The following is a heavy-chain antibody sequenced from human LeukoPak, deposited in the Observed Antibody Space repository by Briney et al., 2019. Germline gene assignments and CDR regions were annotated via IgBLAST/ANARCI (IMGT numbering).Heavy chain of an antibody. CDR1: SGSISAYY. CDR3: ARGVVPAAILYWFDP. V-gene: IGHV4-59*08. CDR2: LYSSGST. D-gene: IGHD2-2*01. J-gene: IGHJ5*02. Sequence: SETLSLTCTVSSGSISAYYWSWIRQPPGKGLEWIGYLYSSGSTSYSPSLKSRVTISLDASQNQFSLKLSSVTAADTAVYYCARGVVPAAILYWFDPWGQGTLVTVSS.